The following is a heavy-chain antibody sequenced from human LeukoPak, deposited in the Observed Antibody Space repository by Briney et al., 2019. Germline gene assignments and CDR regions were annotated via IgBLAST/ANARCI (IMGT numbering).Heavy chain of an antibody. J-gene: IGHJ6*03. D-gene: IGHD3-9*01. CDR3: TRDPAYYDILTTYYRGYYYFYMDV. CDR1: GFSFFDYS. Sequence: GGSLRLSCTASGFSFFDYSVSWVRQAPGKGLEWISFIRSKIYGGTTEYAASVKGRFTISRDDSKSVAYLQMDSLKTEDTAIYYCTRDPAYYDILTTYYRGYYYFYMDVWGKGATVTVSS. V-gene: IGHV3-49*04. CDR2: IRSKIYGGTT.